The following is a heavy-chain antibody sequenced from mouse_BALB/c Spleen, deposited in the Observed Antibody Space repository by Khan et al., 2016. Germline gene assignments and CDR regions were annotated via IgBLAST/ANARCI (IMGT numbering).Heavy chain of an antibody. Sequence: EVQLQESGPDLVTPSQSLSLTCTVTGYSITSFYNWHWIRQFPGNKLEWMGSLHFSGTANYNPSLKSRFSIIRGTSKNQFFLQLKSVTTEDTATYYCARNYAYFDVWGAGTTVTVSS. CDR1: GYSITSFYN. CDR2: LHFSGTA. V-gene: IGHV3-1*02. J-gene: IGHJ1*01. CDR3: ARNYAYFDV. D-gene: IGHD2-1*01.